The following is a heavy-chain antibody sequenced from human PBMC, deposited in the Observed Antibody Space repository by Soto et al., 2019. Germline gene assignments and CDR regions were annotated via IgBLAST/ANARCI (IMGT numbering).Heavy chain of an antibody. V-gene: IGHV4-59*08. CDR2: IYYSGST. CDR3: ARLGITIFGVVNNWFDP. CDR1: GGSISCYY. J-gene: IGHJ5*02. Sequence: WETLSLTCTVSGGSISCYYWSWIRQPTGKGMEWIGYIYYSGSTNYNPSLKSRVTISVDTPKNQFSLKLSSVTAADTAVYNCARLGITIFGVVNNWFDPWGQGTLVTVSS. D-gene: IGHD3-3*01.